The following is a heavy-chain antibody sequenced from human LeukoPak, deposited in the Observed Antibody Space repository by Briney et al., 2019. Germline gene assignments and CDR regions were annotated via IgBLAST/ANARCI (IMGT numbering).Heavy chain of an antibody. V-gene: IGHV3-30*02. CDR1: GFTFSSYG. CDR2: IRYDGSNK. CDR3: AREVWFGELLSTYYYMDV. D-gene: IGHD3-10*01. Sequence: GGSLRLSCAASGFTFSSYGMHWVRQAPGKGLEWVAFIRYDGSNKYYADSVKGRFTISRDNSKNTLYLQMNSLRAEDTAVYYCAREVWFGELLSTYYYMDVWGKGTTVTISS. J-gene: IGHJ6*03.